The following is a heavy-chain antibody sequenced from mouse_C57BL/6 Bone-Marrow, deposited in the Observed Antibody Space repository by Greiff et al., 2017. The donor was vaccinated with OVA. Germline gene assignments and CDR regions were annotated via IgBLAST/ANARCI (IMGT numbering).Heavy chain of an antibody. CDR1: GYTFTDYE. J-gene: IGHJ4*01. CDR3: TRGNSNYYAMDY. D-gene: IGHD2-5*01. CDR2: IDPETGGT. Sequence: QVQLQQSGAELVRPGASVTLSCKASGYTFTDYEMHWVKQTPVHGLEWIGAIDPETGGTAYNQKFKGKAILTADKSSSTAYMELRSLTSEDSAVYDYTRGNSNYYAMDYGDRGNWVTVSA. V-gene: IGHV1-15*01.